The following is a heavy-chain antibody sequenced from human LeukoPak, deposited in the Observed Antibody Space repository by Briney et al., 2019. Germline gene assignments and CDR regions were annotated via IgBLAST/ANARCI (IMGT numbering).Heavy chain of an antibody. Sequence: GVSLRLSRAASGFTVTSNYMSWVRQAPGKGLEWVSVIYSGANTYYSDSVMGRLTISRDISKNTLYLQMNSLRAEDTAVYYCARAKYSGYDFGAFDIWGQGTMVTVSS. CDR3: ARAKYSGYDFGAFDI. CDR2: IYSGANT. CDR1: GFTVTSNY. J-gene: IGHJ3*02. D-gene: IGHD5-12*01. V-gene: IGHV3-53*01.